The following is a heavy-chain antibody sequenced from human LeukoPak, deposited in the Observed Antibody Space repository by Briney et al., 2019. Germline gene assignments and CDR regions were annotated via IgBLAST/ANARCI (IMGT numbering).Heavy chain of an antibody. J-gene: IGHJ4*02. CDR2: IYPGDSDT. D-gene: IGHD3-10*01. CDR1: GYRFTNYW. CDR3: ARLPSMVRGVIGFDY. Sequence: ESLKISCKGSGYRFTNYWIGWVRQMPGKGLEWMGIIYPGDSDTRYSPSFQGQVTISADKSISTAYLQWSSLKASDTAMYYCARLPSMVRGVIGFDYWGQGTLVTVSS. V-gene: IGHV5-51*01.